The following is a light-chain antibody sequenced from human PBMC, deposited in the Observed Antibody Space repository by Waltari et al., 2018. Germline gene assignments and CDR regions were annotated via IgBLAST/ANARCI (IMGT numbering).Light chain of an antibody. V-gene: IGLV1-40*01. J-gene: IGLJ3*02. CDR3: QSYDISLSGWV. Sequence: QSVLTQPPAVSGAPGQMVSIFCAGRSSNIGAAYHVNWYQQLPGTAPKLLIYGSINRPSGVPDRFSGSRSDTSASLAITGLQAEDEADYYCQSYDISLSGWVFGGGTKLTVL. CDR2: GSI. CDR1: SSNIGAAYH.